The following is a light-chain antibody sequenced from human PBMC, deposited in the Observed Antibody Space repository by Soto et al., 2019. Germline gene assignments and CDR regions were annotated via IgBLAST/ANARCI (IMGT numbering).Light chain of an antibody. J-gene: IGLJ1*01. V-gene: IGLV2-14*01. CDR3: SSFTRSTTLV. CDR2: EVS. Sequence: QSALTQPASVSGSPGQSITIPCTGTGSDVGGYNSVAWYQQHPGKAPKLLIYEVSQWPSGVSPRFSGSKSGNTASLTISGLQAEDEADYYCSSFTRSTTLVFGSGTKLTVL. CDR1: GSDVGGYNS.